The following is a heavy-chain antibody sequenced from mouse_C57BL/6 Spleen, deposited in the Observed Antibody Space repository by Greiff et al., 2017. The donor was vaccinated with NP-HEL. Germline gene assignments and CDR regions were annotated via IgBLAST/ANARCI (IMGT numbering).Heavy chain of an antibody. J-gene: IGHJ2*01. Sequence: VQLQQSGPELVKPGASVKISCKASGYTFTDYYMNWVKQSHGKSLEWIGDINPNNGGTSYNQKFKGKATLTVDKSSSTAYMELRSVTSEDSAVYYCARSDYDYAVDYWGQGTTLTVSS. CDR1: GYTFTDYY. CDR2: INPNNGGT. D-gene: IGHD2-4*01. CDR3: ARSDYDYAVDY. V-gene: IGHV1-26*01.